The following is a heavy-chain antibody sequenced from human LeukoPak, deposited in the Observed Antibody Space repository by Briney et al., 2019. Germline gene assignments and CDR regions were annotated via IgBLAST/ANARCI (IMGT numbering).Heavy chain of an antibody. V-gene: IGHV3-74*03. D-gene: IGHD2/OR15-2a*01. CDR1: GFTFSGYW. CDR2: IKSDGTYT. J-gene: IGHJ4*02. CDR3: VKDADLYGIDS. Sequence: GGSLRLSCAASGFTFSGYWMHWVRQAPGKGLVCVSRIKSDGTYTSYADSVKGRFTISRDNAKNTLYLQMNSLRAEDTAVYYCVKDADLYGIDSWGQGTLVTVSS.